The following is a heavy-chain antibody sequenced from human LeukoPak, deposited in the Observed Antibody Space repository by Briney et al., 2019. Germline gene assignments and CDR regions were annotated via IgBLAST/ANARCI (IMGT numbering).Heavy chain of an antibody. D-gene: IGHD1-1*01. CDR2: ITGDGSST. Sequence: PGGSLRRSCAASAFTFSNYWMHWLRQAPGKGLVWVSWITGDGSSTRYADSVKGRFTISRDNAKNTLYLQVNSLRAEDTAVYYCARSNWPYYFDYWGQGALVTVSS. V-gene: IGHV3-74*01. J-gene: IGHJ4*02. CDR1: AFTFSNYW. CDR3: ARSNWPYYFDY.